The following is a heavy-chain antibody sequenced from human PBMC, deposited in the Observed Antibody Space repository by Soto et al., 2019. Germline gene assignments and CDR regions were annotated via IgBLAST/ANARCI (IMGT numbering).Heavy chain of an antibody. V-gene: IGHV3-73*01. J-gene: IGHJ6*03. CDR2: IRSKADGYAT. CDR1: GFTFSGST. Sequence: EAQLVESGGGLVQPGGSLKLSCAASGFTFSGSTMHWVRQTSGKGLEWVGRIRSKADGYATAYAASVKGRFTISRDDSKNTAYLQMNSLKIEDTALYYCTRTMPGYYMDVWGKGTTVTVSS. CDR3: TRTMPGYYMDV. D-gene: IGHD2-2*01.